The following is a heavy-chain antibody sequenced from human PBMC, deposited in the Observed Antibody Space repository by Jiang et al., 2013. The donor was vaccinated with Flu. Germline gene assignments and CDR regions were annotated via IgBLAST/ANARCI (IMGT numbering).Heavy chain of an antibody. CDR2: IIPILGIA. CDR3: ARAQDIGGSSSAPDYYYYGMDV. J-gene: IGHJ6*02. CDR1: GGTFSSYT. Sequence: SSVKVSCKASGGTFSSYTISWVRQAPGQGLEWMGRIIPILGIANYAQKFQGRVTITADKSTSTAYMELSSLRSEDTAVYYCARAQDIGGSSSAPDYYYYGMDVWGQGTTVTVSS. D-gene: IGHD6-13*01. V-gene: IGHV1-69*02.